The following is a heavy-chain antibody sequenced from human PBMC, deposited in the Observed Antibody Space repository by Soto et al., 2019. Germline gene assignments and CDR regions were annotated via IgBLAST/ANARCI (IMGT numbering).Heavy chain of an antibody. CDR2: IWYDGSNK. J-gene: IGHJ4*02. CDR1: GFTFSSYG. Sequence: QVQLVESGGGVVQPRRSLRLSCAASGFTFSSYGMHWVRQAPGKGLEWVAVIWYDGSNKYYADSVKGRFTISRDNSKNTLYLQMNSLRAEDTAVYYCAREEVGARPFDYWGQGTLVTVSS. D-gene: IGHD1-26*01. CDR3: AREEVGARPFDY. V-gene: IGHV3-33*01.